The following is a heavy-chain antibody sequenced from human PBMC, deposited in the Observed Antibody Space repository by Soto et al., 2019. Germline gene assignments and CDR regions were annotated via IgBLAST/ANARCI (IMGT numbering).Heavy chain of an antibody. CDR2: IYHSGRT. J-gene: IGHJ5*02. V-gene: IGHV4-30-2*01. CDR1: GGSVSSNSYS. Sequence: PSETLSLTCTVSGGSVSSNSYSWSWNRQPPGKGLEWIGYIYHSGRTYYNPSLKSRVTISVDRSKNQFSLKLSSVTAADTAVYYCARVPGPWGQGTLVTVSS. CDR3: ARVPGP.